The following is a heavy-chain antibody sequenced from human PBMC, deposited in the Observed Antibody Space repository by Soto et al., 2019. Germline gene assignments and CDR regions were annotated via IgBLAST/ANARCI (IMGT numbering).Heavy chain of an antibody. Sequence: GGSLRLSCAASGFTFSSYAMSWVRQAPGKGLEWVSAISASGSNTYYADSVKGRFTISRDNSKNTLYLQMNSLRAEDTAVYYCAKGHYGSGSYSSVNLDYWGQGTLVTVSS. CDR3: AKGHYGSGSYSSVNLDY. V-gene: IGHV3-23*01. CDR2: ISASGSNT. CDR1: GFTFSSYA. D-gene: IGHD3-10*01. J-gene: IGHJ4*02.